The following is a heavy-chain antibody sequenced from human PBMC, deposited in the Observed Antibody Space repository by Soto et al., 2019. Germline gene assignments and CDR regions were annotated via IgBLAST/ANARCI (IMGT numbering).Heavy chain of an antibody. J-gene: IGHJ6*03. CDR2: IYYSGST. D-gene: IGHD6-13*01. V-gene: IGHV4-31*03. CDR3: ARGPMIAAAGNYYYYYMDV. Sequence: PSETLSLTCTVSGCSISSGGYYWSWIRQHPGKGLEWIGYIYYSGSTYYNPSLKSRVTISVDTSKNQFSLKLSSVTAADTAVYYCARGPMIAAAGNYYYYYMDVWGKGTTVTVSS. CDR1: GCSISSGGYY.